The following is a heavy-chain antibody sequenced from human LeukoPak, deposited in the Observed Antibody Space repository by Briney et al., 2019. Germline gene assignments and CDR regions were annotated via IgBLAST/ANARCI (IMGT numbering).Heavy chain of an antibody. CDR1: GFTFSSYG. CDR3: AKAGFDYGDYDYYYYYYMDV. CDR2: ISYDGSNK. J-gene: IGHJ6*03. Sequence: GGSLRLSCAASGFTFSSYGMHWVRQAPGKGLEWVAVISYDGSNKYYADSVKGRFTISRDNSKNTLYLQMNSLRAEDTAVYYCAKAGFDYGDYDYYYYYYMDVWGKGTTVTVSS. D-gene: IGHD4-17*01. V-gene: IGHV3-30*18.